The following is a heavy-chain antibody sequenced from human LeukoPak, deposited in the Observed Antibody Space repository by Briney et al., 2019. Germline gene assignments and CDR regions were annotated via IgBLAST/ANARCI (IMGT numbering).Heavy chain of an antibody. D-gene: IGHD5-18*01. V-gene: IGHV5-51*01. CDR2: IYPGYSDT. CDR3: ARSGYSYGFNWFDP. Sequence: GASLKISSKGSGSRFTSYWIGWVRRMPGKGLEWMGIIYPGYSDTRYSPSFQGQVTISADKSISTAYLQWSRLKASDTAMYYCARSGYSYGFNWFDPWGQGTLVTVSS. CDR1: GSRFTSYW. J-gene: IGHJ5*02.